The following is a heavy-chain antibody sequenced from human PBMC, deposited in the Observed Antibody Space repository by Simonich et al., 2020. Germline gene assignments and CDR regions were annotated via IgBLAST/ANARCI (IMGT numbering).Heavy chain of an antibody. CDR3: ARGALTGDYYYMDV. CDR1: GYTFTGYY. J-gene: IGHJ6*03. D-gene: IGHD7-27*01. V-gene: IGHV1-2*02. Sequence: QVQLVQSGAEVKKPGASVKVSCKASGYTFTGYYMHWVRQAPGQGLEGMGWINPNSGGTNHAQKFQGRVTMTRDTSISTAYMELSRLRSDDTAVYYCARGALTGDYYYMDVWGKGTTVTVSS. CDR2: INPNSGGT.